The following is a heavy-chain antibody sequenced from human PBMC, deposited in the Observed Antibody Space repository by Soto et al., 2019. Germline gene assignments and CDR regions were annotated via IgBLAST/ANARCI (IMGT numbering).Heavy chain of an antibody. J-gene: IGHJ6*02. CDR2: ISPSFGTP. D-gene: IGHD4-17*01. V-gene: IGHV1-69*01. CDR1: GGTFTSFA. CDR3: AGVSTVNTFAVPYSGMDV. Sequence: QVHLVQSGAEVKKPGSSVKVSCTASGGTFTSFAISWVRQAPVQGLEWMGGISPSFGTPKYAQKFQGRVTIKADESKRSAYMELSSLRSEDTVVYYCAGVSTVNTFAVPYSGMDVWGQGTTVTVSS.